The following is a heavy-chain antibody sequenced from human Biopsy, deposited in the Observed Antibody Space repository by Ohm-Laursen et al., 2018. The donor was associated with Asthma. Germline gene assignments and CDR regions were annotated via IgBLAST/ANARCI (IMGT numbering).Heavy chain of an antibody. CDR3: ARVKDGYNFDY. CDR2: IYHSGST. Sequence: TLSLTCAVPGGSISSGGYSWSWIRQPPGKGLEWIGYIYHSGSTYYNSSLKSRVTISVDRSKNQFSLKLSSVTAADTAVYYCARVKDGYNFDYWGQGTLVTVSS. V-gene: IGHV4-30-2*01. CDR1: GGSISSGGYS. D-gene: IGHD5-24*01. J-gene: IGHJ4*02.